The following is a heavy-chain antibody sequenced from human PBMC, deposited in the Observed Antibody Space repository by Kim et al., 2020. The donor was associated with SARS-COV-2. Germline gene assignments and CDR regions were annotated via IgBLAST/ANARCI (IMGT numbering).Heavy chain of an antibody. CDR2: IYYSGST. CDR3: ARQGRYYDSSGYSP. Sequence: SETLSLTCTVSGGSISSYYWSWIRQPPGKGLEWIGYIYYSGSTNYNPSLKSRVTISVDTSKNQFSLKLSSVTAADTAVYYCARQGRYYDSSGYSPWGQGTLVTVSS. V-gene: IGHV4-59*08. CDR1: GGSISSYY. D-gene: IGHD3-22*01. J-gene: IGHJ5*02.